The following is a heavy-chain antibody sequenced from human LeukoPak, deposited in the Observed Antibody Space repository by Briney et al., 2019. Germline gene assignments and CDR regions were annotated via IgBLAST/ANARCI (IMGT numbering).Heavy chain of an antibody. Sequence: ASVKVSCKASGYTFSSYGISWVRQAPGQGLEWMGGIIPIFGTTNYAQKFQDRVTMTRDTSISTAYMELSSLRSDDTAVYYCAREFRAGVTTLNYYYYMDVWGKGTTVTVSS. J-gene: IGHJ6*03. CDR2: IIPIFGTT. D-gene: IGHD4-11*01. CDR1: GYTFSSYG. CDR3: AREFRAGVTTLNYYYYMDV. V-gene: IGHV1-69*05.